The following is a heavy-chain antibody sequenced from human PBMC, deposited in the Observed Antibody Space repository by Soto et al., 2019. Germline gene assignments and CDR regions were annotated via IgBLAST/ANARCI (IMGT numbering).Heavy chain of an antibody. CDR2: IYYSGST. V-gene: IGHV4-39*01. CDR3: ARRSVGGVPFDP. Sequence: QLQLQESGPGLVKPSETLSLTCTVSGGSISSSSYYWGWIRQPPGKGLEWIGSIYYSGSTYYNPSLKSRVTISVDTSKNQFSLKLSSVTAADTAVYYCARRSVGGVPFDPWGQGTLVTVSS. D-gene: IGHD1-26*01. CDR1: GGSISSSSYY. J-gene: IGHJ5*02.